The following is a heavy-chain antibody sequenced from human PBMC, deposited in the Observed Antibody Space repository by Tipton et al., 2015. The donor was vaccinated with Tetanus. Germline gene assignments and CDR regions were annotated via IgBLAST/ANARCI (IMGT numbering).Heavy chain of an antibody. CDR3: ARLRDGYAFFDY. Sequence: TLSLTCTVSGGSISSSSYYWGWIRRPPGKGLEWIGSIYYSGSTYYNPSLKSRVTISVDTSKNQFSLKLSSVTAADTAVYYCARLRDGYAFFDYWGQGALVTVSS. D-gene: IGHD5-24*01. J-gene: IGHJ4*02. CDR1: GGSISSSSYY. V-gene: IGHV4-39*01. CDR2: IYYSGST.